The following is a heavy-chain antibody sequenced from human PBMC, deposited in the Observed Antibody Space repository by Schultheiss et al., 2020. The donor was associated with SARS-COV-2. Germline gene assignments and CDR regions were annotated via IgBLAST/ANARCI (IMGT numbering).Heavy chain of an antibody. CDR3: ARNLQYYYGMDV. CDR2: ISYDGSNK. Sequence: GGSLRLSCAASGFTFSSYGMHWGRQAPGKGLEWVAVISYDGSNKYYADSVKGRFTISRDNSKNTLYLQMNSLRAGDTAVYYCARNLQYYYGMDVWGQGTTVTVSS. J-gene: IGHJ6*02. CDR1: GFTFSSYG. V-gene: IGHV3-30*03.